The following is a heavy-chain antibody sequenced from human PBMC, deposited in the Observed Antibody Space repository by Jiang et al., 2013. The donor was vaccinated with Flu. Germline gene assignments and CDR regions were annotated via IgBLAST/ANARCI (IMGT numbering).Heavy chain of an antibody. CDR3: VREEQGTGGLGGDY. J-gene: IGHJ4*02. CDR1: GFTFSSYE. D-gene: IGHD7-27*01. Sequence: VQLVESGGGLVQPGGSLRLSCVVSGFTFSSYEMNWVRQAPGKGLEWVSYISDSGDSVYSADSVKGRFTTSRDNAKNSLYLQMNSLRAEDTAVYYCVREEQGTGGLGGDYWGQGTLVTVSP. V-gene: IGHV3-48*03. CDR2: ISDSGDSV.